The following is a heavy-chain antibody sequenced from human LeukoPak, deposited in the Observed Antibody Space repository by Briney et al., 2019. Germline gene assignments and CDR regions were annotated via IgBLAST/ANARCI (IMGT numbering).Heavy chain of an antibody. V-gene: IGHV1-2*04. CDR1: GYTFTGYY. CDR3: ARDAITMVRGENNWFDP. J-gene: IGHJ5*02. CDR2: INPNSGGT. Sequence: ASVKVSCKASGYTFTGYYMHWVRQAPGQGLEWMGWINPNSGGTNYAQKFQGWVTMTRDTSISTAYMELSRLRPDDTAVYYCARDAITMVRGENNWFDPWGQGTLVTVSS. D-gene: IGHD3-10*01.